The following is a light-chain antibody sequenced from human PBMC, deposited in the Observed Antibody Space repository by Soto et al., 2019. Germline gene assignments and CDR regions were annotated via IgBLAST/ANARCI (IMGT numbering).Light chain of an antibody. CDR1: QSISTY. J-gene: IGKJ5*01. V-gene: IGKV3D-15*01. Sequence: EIVMTQSPATLSVSPGERATLSCRASQSISTYLAWYQQTPGQPPRLLIYDASNRATGIPARFSGSGSGTDFTLTISSLQSEDFAVYYCQQYNNWPITFGQGTRLEIK. CDR2: DAS. CDR3: QQYNNWPIT.